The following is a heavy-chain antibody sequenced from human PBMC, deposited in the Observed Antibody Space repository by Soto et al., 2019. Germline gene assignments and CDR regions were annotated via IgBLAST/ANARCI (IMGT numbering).Heavy chain of an antibody. J-gene: IGHJ4*02. CDR2: INLSGGT. Sequence: QVQLQQWGAGLLKPSETLSLTCGVYGGSFSDYLWTWIRQPPGKGLEWIGEINLSGGTNYNPSLKSRVTMSVDTSKNQFSLKLSSVTAAETAVYYCARGDIGDRPKDWGQGILVTVSS. D-gene: IGHD6-6*01. CDR1: GGSFSDYL. CDR3: ARGDIGDRPKD. V-gene: IGHV4-34*01.